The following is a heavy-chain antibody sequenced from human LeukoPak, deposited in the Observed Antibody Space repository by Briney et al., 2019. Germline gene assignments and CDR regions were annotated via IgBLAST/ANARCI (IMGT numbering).Heavy chain of an antibody. Sequence: SETLSLTCTVSGGSIDNYYWSWIRQPAGKGLEWIGRIYTSGITNYNPSLKSRVTMSVDTSKNQFSLKLSSVTAADTAVYYCTRYSSSWASWFDPWGQGTLVTVSS. CDR1: GGSIDNYY. D-gene: IGHD6-13*01. CDR2: IYTSGIT. J-gene: IGHJ5*02. V-gene: IGHV4-4*07. CDR3: TRYSSSWASWFDP.